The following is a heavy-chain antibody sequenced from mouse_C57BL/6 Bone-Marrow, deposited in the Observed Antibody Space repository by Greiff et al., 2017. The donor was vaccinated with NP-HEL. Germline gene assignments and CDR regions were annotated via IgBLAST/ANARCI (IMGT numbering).Heavy chain of an antibody. CDR1: GYTFTSYW. V-gene: IGHV1-69*01. D-gene: IGHD1-1*01. J-gene: IGHJ2*01. CDR3: ARSGSPHYYGSIYYFDY. CDR2: IDPSDSYT. Sequence: QVQLQQPGAELVMPGASVKLSCKASGYTFTSYWMHWVKQRPGQGLEWIGEIDPSDSYTNYNQKFKGKSTLTVDKSSSTAYMQLSSLTSEDSAVYYCARSGSPHYYGSIYYFDYWGQGTTLTVSS.